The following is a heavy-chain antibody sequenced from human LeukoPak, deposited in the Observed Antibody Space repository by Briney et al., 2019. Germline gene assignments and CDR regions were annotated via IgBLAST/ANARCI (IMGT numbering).Heavy chain of an antibody. D-gene: IGHD5-24*01. V-gene: IGHV1-69*04. CDR3: ARGDGGDGYNTDYYFDY. J-gene: IGHJ4*02. CDR1: GGTFSSYA. Sequence: GSSVKVSCKASGGTFSSYAIGWVRQAPGQGLEWMGRIIPIFGIANYAQKFQGRVTITAEKSTSTAYMELSSLRSEDTAVYYCARGDGGDGYNTDYYFDYWGQGTLVTVSS. CDR2: IIPIFGIA.